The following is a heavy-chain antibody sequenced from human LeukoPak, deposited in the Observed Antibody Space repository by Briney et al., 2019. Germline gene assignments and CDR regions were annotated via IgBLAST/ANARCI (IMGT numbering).Heavy chain of an antibody. CDR2: VSGSGGGT. D-gene: IGHD1-26*01. CDR1: GFTFSIYA. V-gene: IGHV3-23*01. Sequence: PGGSLRLSCAASGFTFSIYAITWVRQAPGEGLEWVSAVSGSGGGTYYADSVKGRFTISRDNSKNTVYLQMNGLRAEDAAIYYCAKVVEWQLLEGSDYWGQGTLVTVSS. J-gene: IGHJ4*02. CDR3: AKVVEWQLLEGSDY.